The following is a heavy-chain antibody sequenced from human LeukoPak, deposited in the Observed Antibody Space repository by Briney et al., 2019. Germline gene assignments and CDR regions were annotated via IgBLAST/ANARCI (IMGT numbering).Heavy chain of an antibody. V-gene: IGHV1-18*04. D-gene: IGHD3-3*01. J-gene: IGHJ4*02. Sequence: ASVKVSCKASGYTFTTYGVGWVRQAPGQGLEWMGWISAYTGDTSYAQKLQGRVTMTTDTSTSTAYMELRSLRSDDTAVYYCARTPRYDFWRGYLFDYWGTGTLVTVSS. CDR2: ISAYTGDT. CDR1: GYTFTTYG. CDR3: ARTPRYDFWRGYLFDY.